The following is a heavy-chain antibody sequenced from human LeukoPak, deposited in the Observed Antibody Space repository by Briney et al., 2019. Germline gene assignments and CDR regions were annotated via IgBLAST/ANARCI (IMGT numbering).Heavy chain of an antibody. D-gene: IGHD6-19*01. CDR3: ARDSSGIIDAFDI. J-gene: IGHJ3*02. Sequence: SETLSLTCTVSGGSIETYCWSWIRQPPGKGLEWIGEINHSGSTNYNPSLKSRVTISVDTSKNQFSLKLSSVTAADTAVYYCARDSSGIIDAFDIWGQGTMVTVSS. CDR2: INHSGST. V-gene: IGHV4-34*01. CDR1: GGSIETYC.